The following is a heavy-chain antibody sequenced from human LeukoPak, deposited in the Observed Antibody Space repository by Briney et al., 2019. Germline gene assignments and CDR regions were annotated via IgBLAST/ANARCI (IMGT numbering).Heavy chain of an antibody. Sequence: ASVKVPCKAAGGTFSSYAISCVRQAPGQGLEWMGGIIPIFGTANYAQKFQGRVTITADKSTSTAYMELSSLRSEDTAVYYCARGERYFDWLFHYWGQGTLVTVSS. V-gene: IGHV1-69*06. CDR2: IIPIFGTA. J-gene: IGHJ4*02. D-gene: IGHD3-9*01. CDR3: ARGERYFDWLFHY. CDR1: GGTFSSYA.